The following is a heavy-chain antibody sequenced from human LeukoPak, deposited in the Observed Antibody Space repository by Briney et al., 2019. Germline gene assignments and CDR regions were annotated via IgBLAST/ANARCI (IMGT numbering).Heavy chain of an antibody. CDR3: ARERAGLRYFDWLLLNDAFDI. V-gene: IGHV4-59*01. J-gene: IGHJ3*02. D-gene: IGHD3-9*01. Sequence: SETLSLTCTVSGGSISSYYWSWIRQPPGKGLEWIGYIYYSGSTNYNPSLTSRVTISVDTSKNQFSLKLSSVTAADTAVYYCARERAGLRYFDWLLLNDAFDIWGQGTMVTVSS. CDR1: GGSISSYY. CDR2: IYYSGST.